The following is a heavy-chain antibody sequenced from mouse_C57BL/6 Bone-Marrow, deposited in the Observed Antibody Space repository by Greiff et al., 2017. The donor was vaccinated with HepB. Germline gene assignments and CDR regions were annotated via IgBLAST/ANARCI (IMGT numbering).Heavy chain of an antibody. CDR1: EYEFPSHD. J-gene: IGHJ4*01. CDR3: ARQGDFYAMDY. V-gene: IGHV5-2*01. CDR2: INSDGGST. Sequence: EVKVVESGGGLVQPGESLKLSCESNEYEFPSHDMSWVRKTPEKRLELVAAINSDGGSTYYPDTMERRFIISRDNTKKTLYLQMSSLRSEDTDLYNCARQGDFYAMDYWGQGTSVTVSS.